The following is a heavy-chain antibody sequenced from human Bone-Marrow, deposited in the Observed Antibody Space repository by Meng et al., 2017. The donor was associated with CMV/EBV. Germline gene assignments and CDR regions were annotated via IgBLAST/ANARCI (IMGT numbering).Heavy chain of an antibody. CDR2: ISAYNGNT. CDR1: GYTFTSYG. V-gene: IGHV1-18*01. D-gene: IGHD4-11*01. Sequence: ASVKVSCKASGYTFTSYGISWVRQAPGQGLEWMGWISAYNGNTNYAQKLQGRVTMTTDTSTSTAYMELRSLRSDDTAVYYCARDQGGLDYSNSRWDYWGQGTLVTVSS. J-gene: IGHJ4*02. CDR3: ARDQGGLDYSNSRWDY.